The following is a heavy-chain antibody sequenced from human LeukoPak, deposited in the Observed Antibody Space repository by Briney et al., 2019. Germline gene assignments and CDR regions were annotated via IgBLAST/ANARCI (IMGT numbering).Heavy chain of an antibody. D-gene: IGHD6-19*01. CDR2: ISGSGGST. Sequence: GGSLRLSCAASGFTFSSYAMSWVRQAPGKGLEWVSAISGSGGSTYYADSVKGRFTISRDNSKNTLYLQMNSLRAEDTAVYYCAKFSRGWYVGGYFDYWGQGTLVTVSS. CDR1: GFTFSSYA. CDR3: AKFSRGWYVGGYFDY. V-gene: IGHV3-23*01. J-gene: IGHJ4*02.